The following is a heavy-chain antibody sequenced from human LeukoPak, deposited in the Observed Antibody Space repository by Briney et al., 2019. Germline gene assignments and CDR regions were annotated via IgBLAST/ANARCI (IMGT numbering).Heavy chain of an antibody. Sequence: GGSLRLSCAASGFTFSNYWMTWVRQAPGKGLGWVANIKQDASEMYYVDSVKGRFTISRDNAKNSLYLQMNSLRAEDTAVYYCARDRYCSGNWGQGTLVTVSS. CDR2: IKQDASEM. J-gene: IGHJ4*02. D-gene: IGHD2-15*01. CDR1: GFTFSNYW. CDR3: ARDRYCSGN. V-gene: IGHV3-7*04.